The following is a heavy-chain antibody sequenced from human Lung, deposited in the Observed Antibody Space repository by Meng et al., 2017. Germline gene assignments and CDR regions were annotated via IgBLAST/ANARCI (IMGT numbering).Heavy chain of an antibody. Sequence: SETLSLTCTVSGGSISSSSYYWGWIRQPPGKGLEWIGSIYYSGSTYYNPSLKSRVTISVDTSKNQFSLKLSSVTAADTAVYYCARAAIRFGELSSFFYYYYGMDVWGQGTMVTVSS. CDR3: ARAAIRFGELSSFFYYYYGMDV. V-gene: IGHV4-39*07. CDR2: IYYSGST. J-gene: IGHJ6*02. D-gene: IGHD3-10*01. CDR1: GGSISSSSYY.